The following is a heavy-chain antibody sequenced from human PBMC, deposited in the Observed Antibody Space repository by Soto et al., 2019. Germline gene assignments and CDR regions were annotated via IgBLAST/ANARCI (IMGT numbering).Heavy chain of an antibody. V-gene: IGHV3-30*03. D-gene: IGHD5-18*01. CDR1: GFTFSSYG. Sequence: QVQLVESGGGVVQPGRSLRLSCAASGFTFSSYGMHWVRQAPGKGLEWVAVISYDGSNKYYADSLKGRFTISRDNSKNTLNLQMNSLRTEDSAVYYCAGTYGYGGYFDYWGQGTLVTVSS. CDR3: AGTYGYGGYFDY. J-gene: IGHJ4*02. CDR2: ISYDGSNK.